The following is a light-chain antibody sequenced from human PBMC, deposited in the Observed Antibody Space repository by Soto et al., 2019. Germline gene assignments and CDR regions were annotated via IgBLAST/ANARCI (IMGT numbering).Light chain of an antibody. Sequence: QSVLTQPASVSGSPGQSITISCTGTSNDVGGFNYVSWYQQHPGKVPKLLIYEVRNRPSGVSPRFSGSRSGNTASLIISGLQAEDEADYYCSSYTSISTVVFGGGTKVTVL. V-gene: IGLV2-14*01. CDR3: SSYTSISTVV. CDR1: SNDVGGFNY. J-gene: IGLJ3*02. CDR2: EVR.